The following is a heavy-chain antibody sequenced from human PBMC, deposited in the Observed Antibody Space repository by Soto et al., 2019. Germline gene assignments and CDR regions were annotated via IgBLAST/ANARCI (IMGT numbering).Heavy chain of an antibody. D-gene: IGHD5-12*01. CDR1: GDSISRSTYF. CDR2: IYYSGST. V-gene: IGHV4-39*01. Sequence: SETLSLTCTFSGDSISRSTYFWGWVRQPPGKGLEWIGSIYYSGSTYYNPSLKSRVTISVDTSKNHFSLKLSSVAAADTAVYYCARHTDIVSSTVYNWGQGILVTVSS. CDR3: ARHTDIVSSTVYN. J-gene: IGHJ4*02.